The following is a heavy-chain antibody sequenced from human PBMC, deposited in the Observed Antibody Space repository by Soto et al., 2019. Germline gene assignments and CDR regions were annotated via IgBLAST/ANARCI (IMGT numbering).Heavy chain of an antibody. CDR2: IRNKAYRGTT. CDR1: GFNFEVYA. J-gene: IGHJ6*02. Sequence: HPGGSLRLSCLGSGFNFEVYAVSWFRQAPGKGLEWVGLIRNKAYRGTTEYAASVKGRFTISRDESKSSAYLEMNDLQTEDTAVYYCTRWTVGATPGLGHFYYTMEVWRQGTTVTVSS. D-gene: IGHD2-15*01. CDR3: TRWTVGATPGLGHFYYTMEV. V-gene: IGHV3-49*03.